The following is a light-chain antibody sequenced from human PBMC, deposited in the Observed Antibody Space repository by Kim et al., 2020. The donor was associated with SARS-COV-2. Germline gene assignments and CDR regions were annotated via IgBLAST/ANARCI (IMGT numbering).Light chain of an antibody. J-gene: IGLJ3*02. CDR1: VLAKKY. V-gene: IGLV3-27*01. CDR3: YSAADNIGV. CDR2: KDS. Sequence: SVSPGQTARSTCSGDVLAKKYARWFQQKPGQAPVLVIYKDSERPSGIPERFSGSSSGTTVTLTISGAQVEDEADYYCYSAADNIGVFGGGTKLTVL.